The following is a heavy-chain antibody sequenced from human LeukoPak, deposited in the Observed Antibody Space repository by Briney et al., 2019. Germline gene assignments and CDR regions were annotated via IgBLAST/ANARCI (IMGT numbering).Heavy chain of an antibody. D-gene: IGHD3-3*01. CDR3: AAERITIFGVXXYFDY. V-gene: IGHV4-59*01. Sequence: SETLSLTCTVSGGSISSYHWSWIRPPPGKGLEGIGFIYYSGSTNHNPSLKSRVTISVDTSKNQFSLKLSSVTAADTAVYYCAAERITIFGVXXYFDYWGQXTLVXXSS. CDR2: IYYSGST. CDR1: GGSISSYH. J-gene: IGHJ4*02.